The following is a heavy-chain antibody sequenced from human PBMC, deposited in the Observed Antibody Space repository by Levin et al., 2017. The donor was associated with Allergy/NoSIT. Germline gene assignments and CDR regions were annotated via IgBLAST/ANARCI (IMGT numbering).Heavy chain of an antibody. V-gene: IGHV3-30*04. CDR2: ISYDGSNK. Sequence: PGGSLRLSCAASGFTFSSYAMHWVRQAPGKGLEWVAVISYDGSNKYYADSVKGRFTISRDNSKNTLYLQMNSLRAEDTAVYYCARDCGSSSPSYYYYYYGMDVWGQGTTVTVSS. D-gene: IGHD6-6*01. CDR3: ARDCGSSSPSYYYYYYGMDV. CDR1: GFTFSSYA. J-gene: IGHJ6*02.